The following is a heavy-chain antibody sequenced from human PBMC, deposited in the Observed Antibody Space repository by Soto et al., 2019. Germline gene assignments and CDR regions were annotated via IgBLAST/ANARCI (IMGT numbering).Heavy chain of an antibody. CDR2: ISGSGGST. V-gene: IGHV3-23*01. CDR1: GFTFSSYA. CDR3: ANRDPYSSTPSGAFDI. Sequence: GGSLRLSCAASGFTFSSYAMSWVRQAPGKGLEWVSAISGSGGSTYYADSVKGRFTISRDNSKNTLYLQMNSLRAEDTAVYYCANRDPYSSTPSGAFDIWGQGTMVTVSS. J-gene: IGHJ3*02. D-gene: IGHD6-13*01.